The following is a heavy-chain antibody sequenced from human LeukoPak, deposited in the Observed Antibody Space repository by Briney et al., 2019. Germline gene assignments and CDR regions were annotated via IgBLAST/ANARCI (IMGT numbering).Heavy chain of an antibody. J-gene: IGHJ3*02. V-gene: IGHV4-59*08. CDR3: AVRQRPGAFDI. CDR2: IYYSGST. CDR1: GGSISSDY. D-gene: IGHD1-14*01. Sequence: SETLSLTCTVSGGSISSDYWNWIRQPPGKGLEWIGFIYYSGSTNCNPSLKSRVSISMDMSTNQFSLKLSSVTAADTAVYYCAVRQRPGAFDIWGQGTVVTVSS.